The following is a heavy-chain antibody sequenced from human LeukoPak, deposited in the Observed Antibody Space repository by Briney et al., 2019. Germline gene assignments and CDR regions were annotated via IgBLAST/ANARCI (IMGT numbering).Heavy chain of an antibody. Sequence: SETLSLTCTVSGGSISSYYWSWIRQPPGKGLEWIGYIYYSGSTNYNPSLKSRVTISVDTSKNQFSLKLSSVTAAATAVYYCARPLHYYDTSGYGYWGQGTLVTVSS. CDR2: IYYSGST. J-gene: IGHJ4*02. D-gene: IGHD3-22*01. CDR1: GGSISSYY. V-gene: IGHV4-59*08. CDR3: ARPLHYYDTSGYGY.